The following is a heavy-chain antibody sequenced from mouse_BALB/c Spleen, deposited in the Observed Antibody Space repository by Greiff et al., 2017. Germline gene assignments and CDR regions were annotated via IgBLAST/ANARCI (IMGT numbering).Heavy chain of an antibody. CDR1: GYAFSSYW. D-gene: IGHD1-2*01. CDR2: IYPGDGDT. CDR3: ARRGLRLRAMAY. Sequence: VQLQQSGAELVRPGSSVKISCKASGYAFSSYWMNWVKQRPGQGLEWIGQIYPGDGDTNYNGKFKGKATLTADKSSSTAYMLLSSLTSEDSAVYFCARRGLRLRAMAYWGQGTSVTVSA. J-gene: IGHJ4*01. V-gene: IGHV1-80*01.